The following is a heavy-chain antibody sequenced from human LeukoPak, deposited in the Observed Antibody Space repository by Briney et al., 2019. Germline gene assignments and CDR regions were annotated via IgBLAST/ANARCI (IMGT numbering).Heavy chain of an antibody. Sequence: SETLSLTCTVSGGSISSHYWSWIRQPPGKGLEWIGYIYYSGSTNYNPSLKSRVTISVDTSKNQFSLKLSSVTAADTAVYYCARTDIVVVPAAIGFLPFGMDVWGQGTTVTVSS. J-gene: IGHJ6*02. CDR2: IYYSGST. V-gene: IGHV4-59*08. D-gene: IGHD2-2*01. CDR1: GGSISSHY. CDR3: ARTDIVVVPAAIGFLPFGMDV.